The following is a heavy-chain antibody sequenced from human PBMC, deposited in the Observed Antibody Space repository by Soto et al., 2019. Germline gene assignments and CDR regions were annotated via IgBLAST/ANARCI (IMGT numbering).Heavy chain of an antibody. CDR2: IYYSGST. CDR3: AISGGATGKGRLDY. V-gene: IGHV4-31*03. D-gene: IGHD5-12*01. J-gene: IGHJ4*02. Sequence: QVQLQESGPGLVKPSQTLSLTCTVSRGSISSGGYYSSWIRQQAGKGLEWLGYIYYSGSTSYNPSHISRVTIEVHTSKNQYSLKRSSETAADTAVYYCAISGGATGKGRLDYWGQGTLVTVSS. CDR1: RGSISSGGYY.